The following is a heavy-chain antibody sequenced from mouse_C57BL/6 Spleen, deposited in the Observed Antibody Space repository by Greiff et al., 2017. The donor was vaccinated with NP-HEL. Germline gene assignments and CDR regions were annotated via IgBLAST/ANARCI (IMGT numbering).Heavy chain of an antibody. CDR3: ARDQWLLREGYYFDY. D-gene: IGHD2-3*01. V-gene: IGHV3-6*01. CDR2: ISYDGSN. Sequence: ESGPGLVKPSQSLSLTCSVTGYSITSGYYWNWIRQFPGNKLEWMGYISYDGSNNYNPSLKNRISITRDTSKNQFFLKLNSVTTEDTATYYCARDQWLLREGYYFDYWGQGTTLTVSS. J-gene: IGHJ2*01. CDR1: GYSITSGYY.